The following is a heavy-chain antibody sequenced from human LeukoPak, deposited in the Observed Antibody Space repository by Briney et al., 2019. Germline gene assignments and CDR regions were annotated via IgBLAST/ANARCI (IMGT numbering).Heavy chain of an antibody. CDR2: ISGSGGST. V-gene: IGHV3-23*01. CDR3: AKGERVVLRFLEWLFSYLLY. D-gene: IGHD3-3*01. Sequence: PGGSLRLSCAASGFTVSSNYMSWDRQAPGEGLEWVSAISGSGGSTYYADSVKGRFTVSRDNSKNTLYLQMNSLRAEDTAVYYCAKGERVVLRFLEWLFSYLLYWGQGTLVTVSS. J-gene: IGHJ4*02. CDR1: GFTVSSNY.